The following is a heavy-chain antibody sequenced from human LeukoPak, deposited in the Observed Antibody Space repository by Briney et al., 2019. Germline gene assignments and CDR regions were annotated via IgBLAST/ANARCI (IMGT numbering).Heavy chain of an antibody. J-gene: IGHJ6*02. D-gene: IGHD1-1*01. CDR1: GGSISDYY. V-gene: IGHV4-59*01. Sequence: PSETLSLTCTVSGGSISDYYWSWIRQPPGKGLEWIGYIYYSGSTNYNPSLKSRVTISVDTSKNRFSLRLSSVTAADTAVYYCARGGYGIRYGMDVWGQGTTFTVSS. CDR2: IYYSGST. CDR3: ARGGYGIRYGMDV.